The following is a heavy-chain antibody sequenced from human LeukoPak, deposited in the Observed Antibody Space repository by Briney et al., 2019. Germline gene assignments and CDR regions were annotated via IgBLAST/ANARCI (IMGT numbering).Heavy chain of an antibody. CDR3: ARAYTAMVLYYYYYYMDV. J-gene: IGHJ6*03. CDR2: ISSSGSTI. V-gene: IGHV3-48*04. Sequence: GGSLRLSCAASGFTFSSYSMNWVRQAPGKGLEWVSYISSSGSTIYYADSVKGRFTISRDNAKNSLYLQMNSLRAEDTAVYYCARAYTAMVLYYYYYYMDVWGKGTTVTVSS. D-gene: IGHD5-18*01. CDR1: GFTFSSYS.